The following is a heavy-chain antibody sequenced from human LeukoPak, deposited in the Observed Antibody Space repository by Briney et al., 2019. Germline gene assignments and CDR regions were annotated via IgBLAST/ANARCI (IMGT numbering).Heavy chain of an antibody. CDR1: GFRFNAYS. V-gene: IGHV3-48*04. J-gene: IGHJ4*02. D-gene: IGHD3-22*01. CDR2: ITNTSSII. Sequence: GSLRLSCAASGFRFNAYSMNWIRQAPGKGLEWVSYITNTSSIIYYADSVKGRFTISRDNAKNSLYLQMNSLRAEDTVVYYCARALSYYYDSSGYYGYWGQGTLVTVSS. CDR3: ARALSYYYDSSGYYGY.